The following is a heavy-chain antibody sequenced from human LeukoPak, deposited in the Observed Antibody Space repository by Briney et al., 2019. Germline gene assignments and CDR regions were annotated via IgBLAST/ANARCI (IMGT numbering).Heavy chain of an antibody. V-gene: IGHV4-39*07. D-gene: IGHD1-26*01. Sequence: PSETLSLTCTVSGDSFSSVTDYWAWIRQPPGKGLEWIASGDYSGGTYYNPSLESRVAISADTSGKQFSLMLGSVTAADTAVYFCARRGGSPLGAFDIWGQGTMVTVSS. CDR2: GDYSGGT. CDR1: GDSFSSVTDY. CDR3: ARRGGSPLGAFDI. J-gene: IGHJ3*02.